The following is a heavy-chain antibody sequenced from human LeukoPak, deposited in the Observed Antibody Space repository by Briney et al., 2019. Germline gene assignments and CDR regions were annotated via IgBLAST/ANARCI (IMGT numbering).Heavy chain of an antibody. CDR1: GFMFRDAA. D-gene: IGHD5-12*01. CDR3: ARDIELST. J-gene: IGHJ4*03. CDR2: IASSGLNT. V-gene: IGHV3-23*01. Sequence: GGSLRLSCAASGFMFRDAAMTWVRQAPGKGLEWVSLIASSGLNTYYADSVRGRFTISRDNSKSTLSLQMNSLRVEDTAIYYCARDIELSTWGLGTLVTVSS.